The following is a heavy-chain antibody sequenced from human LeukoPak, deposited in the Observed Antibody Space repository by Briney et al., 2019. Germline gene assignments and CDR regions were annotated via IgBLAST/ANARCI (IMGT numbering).Heavy chain of an antibody. CDR3: AKDPRIVRGYSYGEVY. CDR1: GFTFSSYG. J-gene: IGHJ4*02. D-gene: IGHD5-18*01. CDR2: ICDSGGSI. Sequence: GGSLRLSCAACGFTFSSYGMIWVRQAPGKGLEGVSAICDSGGSIYCADSVKARFTKSRDNSKNTLYLQMDSLRAKDTAVYYCAKDPRIVRGYSYGEVYWGQGTLVTVSS. V-gene: IGHV3-23*01.